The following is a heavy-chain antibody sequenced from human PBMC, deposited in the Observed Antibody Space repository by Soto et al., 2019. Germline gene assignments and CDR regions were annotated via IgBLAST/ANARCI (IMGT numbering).Heavy chain of an antibody. V-gene: IGHV1-18*01. D-gene: IGHD4-17*01. CDR2: ISAYNGNT. CDR1: GYTFTSYG. Sequence: QVQLVQSGAEVKKPGASVKVSCKASGYTFTSYGISWVRQAPGQGLEWMGWISAYNGNTNYAQKLKGRVTMTTDTSTSTAYMELRSLRSDDTAVYYCARDKPTTVATAYYYYGMDVWGQGTTVTVSS. CDR3: ARDKPTTVATAYYYYGMDV. J-gene: IGHJ6*02.